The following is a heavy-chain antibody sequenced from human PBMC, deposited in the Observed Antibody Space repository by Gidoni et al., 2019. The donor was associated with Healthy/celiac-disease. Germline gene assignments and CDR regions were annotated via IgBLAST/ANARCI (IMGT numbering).Heavy chain of an antibody. Sequence: QVQLQESGPGLVTPSETLSLTCTVSGGSISSYYWSWIRQPPGKGLEWIGYIYYSGSPNYNPSLKSRVTISVDTSKNQFSLKLSSVTAADTAVYYCARSDDIGALYDYWGQGTLVTVSS. V-gene: IGHV4-59*01. CDR3: ARSDDIGALYDY. CDR1: GGSISSYY. CDR2: IYYSGSP. J-gene: IGHJ4*02. D-gene: IGHD5-12*01.